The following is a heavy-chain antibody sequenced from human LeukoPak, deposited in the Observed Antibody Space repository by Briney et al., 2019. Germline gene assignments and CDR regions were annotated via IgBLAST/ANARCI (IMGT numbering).Heavy chain of an antibody. D-gene: IGHD5-24*01. CDR1: GLSFSDYS. J-gene: IGHJ4*02. CDR3: AKDVGWLQAPFDY. CDR2: ISSTGNPR. V-gene: IGHV3-48*01. Sequence: GGSLRLSCTASGLSFSDYSMNWVRQAPGKGLEWVSYISSTGNPRHYAESVEGRFTISRDNAKNSLYLQMNSLRAEDTAVYYCAKDVGWLQAPFDYWGQGTLVTVSS.